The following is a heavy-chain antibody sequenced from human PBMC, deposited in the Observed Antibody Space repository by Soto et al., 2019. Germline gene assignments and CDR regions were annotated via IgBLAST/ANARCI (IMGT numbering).Heavy chain of an antibody. CDR3: ARSAMVRGTVDS. D-gene: IGHD3-10*01. Sequence: QVQLVQSGTEVKKPGSSVKVSCKASGGTFDSYNIDWVRQAPGQGLEWMGRIIPVLGIPNYAQKFRGRVTITADKFTSTAYMELSSLRSEDTAVYYCARSAMVRGTVDSWGQGTLVTVSS. J-gene: IGHJ4*02. CDR2: IIPVLGIP. V-gene: IGHV1-69*02. CDR1: GGTFDSYN.